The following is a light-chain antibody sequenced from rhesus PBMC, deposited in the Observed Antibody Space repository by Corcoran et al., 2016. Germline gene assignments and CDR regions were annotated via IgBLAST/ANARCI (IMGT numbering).Light chain of an antibody. CDR2: AAS. Sequence: DIQMTQSPSSLSASVGDTVTITCRASQGISSYLNWFQQKPGKAPKLLIYAASSLESGVPSRFSGSGSGTEFTLTLSSLQSEDFAAYYCLQHNSYPLTFGGGTKVEIK. CDR1: QGISSY. V-gene: IGKV1-28*01. CDR3: LQHNSYPLT. J-gene: IGKJ4*01.